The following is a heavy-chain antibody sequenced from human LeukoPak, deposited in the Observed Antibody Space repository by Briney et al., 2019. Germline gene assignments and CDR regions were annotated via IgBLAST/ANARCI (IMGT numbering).Heavy chain of an antibody. J-gene: IGHJ4*02. V-gene: IGHV4-59*01. CDR3: ARDHKMYYFDY. Sequence: SETLSLTCTVSGGSISGSYWSWIRQPPGKGLEWIAYMYNSGSTNYNPSLKSRVTISIDTSKNQFSLKLSSVTAADTAVYYCARDHKMYYFDYWGQGTLVTVSS. CDR2: MYNSGST. D-gene: IGHD5-24*01. CDR1: GGSISGSY.